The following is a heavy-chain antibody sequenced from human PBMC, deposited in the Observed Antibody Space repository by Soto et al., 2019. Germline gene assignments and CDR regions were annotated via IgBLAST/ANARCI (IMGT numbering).Heavy chain of an antibody. Sequence: GGFLRLSCAASGFTFSSYGMHWVRQAPGKGLEWVAVISYDGSNKYYADSVKGRFTISRDNSKNTLYLQMNSLRAEDTAVYYCAKPLWFGESYYYYMDVWGKGTTVTVSS. CDR3: AKPLWFGESYYYYMDV. J-gene: IGHJ6*03. V-gene: IGHV3-30*18. D-gene: IGHD3-10*01. CDR1: GFTFSSYG. CDR2: ISYDGSNK.